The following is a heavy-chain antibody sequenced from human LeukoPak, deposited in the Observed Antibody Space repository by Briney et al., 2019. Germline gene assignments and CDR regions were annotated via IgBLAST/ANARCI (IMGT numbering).Heavy chain of an antibody. Sequence: GESLKISCKGSGYSFTSYWIGWARQMPGKGLEWMGIIYPGDSDTRYSPSFQGQVTISADKSISTAYLQWSSLKASDTAMYYCARQWDYYGSGSYFRFFDYWGQGTLVTVSS. CDR2: IYPGDSDT. CDR3: ARQWDYYGSGSYFRFFDY. J-gene: IGHJ4*02. D-gene: IGHD3-10*01. V-gene: IGHV5-51*01. CDR1: GYSFTSYW.